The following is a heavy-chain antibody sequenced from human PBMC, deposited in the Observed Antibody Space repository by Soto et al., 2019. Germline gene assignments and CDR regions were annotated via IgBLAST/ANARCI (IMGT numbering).Heavy chain of an antibody. Sequence: QVQLVQSGAEVKKPGASVKVSCKASGYTFTSYNLHWVRQAPGQGLEWMGIINPRGGSTTYAQKFQGRVTMTSDTSTSPVYMELPSLRSEDTAMFFCARDYCSGGRCYFHPWGQGTLVTVSS. CDR1: GYTFTSYN. CDR3: ARDYCSGGRCYFHP. D-gene: IGHD2-15*01. V-gene: IGHV1-46*01. CDR2: INPRGGST. J-gene: IGHJ5*02.